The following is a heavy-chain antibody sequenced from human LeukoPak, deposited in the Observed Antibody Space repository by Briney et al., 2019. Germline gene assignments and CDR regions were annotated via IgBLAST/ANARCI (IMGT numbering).Heavy chain of an antibody. Sequence: SETLSLTCTVSGGSVSSGDYWWRWIRQPPGKGLEWLGYIYHSGTTYYNPSLKSRLTISGDTSKNQFSLRLTSVTAADTAVYYCARNTRTGTTQFDFWGQGTLVTVSS. D-gene: IGHD1-1*01. V-gene: IGHV4-30-4*01. CDR2: IYHSGTT. CDR1: GGSVSSGDYW. J-gene: IGHJ4*02. CDR3: ARNTRTGTTQFDF.